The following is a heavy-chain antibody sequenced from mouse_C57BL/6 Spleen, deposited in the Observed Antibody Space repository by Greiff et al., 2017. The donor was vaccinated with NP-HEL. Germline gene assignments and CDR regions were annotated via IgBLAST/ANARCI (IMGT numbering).Heavy chain of an antibody. CDR2: INPNNGGT. Sequence: VQLQQSGPELVKPGASVKISCKASGYTFTDYYMNWVKQSHGKSLEWIGDINPNNGGTSYNQKFKGKATLTVDKSSSTAYMELRILTAEDSAVYYCATLLPWTEFDYWGQGTTRTVAS. CDR1: GYTFTDYY. V-gene: IGHV1-26*01. J-gene: IGHJ2*01. D-gene: IGHD1-2*01. CDR3: ATLLPWTEFDY.